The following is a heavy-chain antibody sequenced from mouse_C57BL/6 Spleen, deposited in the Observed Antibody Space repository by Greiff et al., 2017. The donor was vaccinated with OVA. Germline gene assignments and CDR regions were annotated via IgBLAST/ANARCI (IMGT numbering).Heavy chain of an antibody. J-gene: IGHJ4*01. Sequence: EVKVVESGPELVKPGASVKIPCKASGYTFTDYNMDWVKQSHGKSLEWIGDINPNNGGTIYNQKFKGKATLTVDKSSSTAYMELRSLTSEDTAVYYCARRGPQKNYAMDYWGQGTSVTVSS. CDR1: GYTFTDYN. CDR3: ARRGPQKNYAMDY. CDR2: INPNNGGT. V-gene: IGHV1-18*01.